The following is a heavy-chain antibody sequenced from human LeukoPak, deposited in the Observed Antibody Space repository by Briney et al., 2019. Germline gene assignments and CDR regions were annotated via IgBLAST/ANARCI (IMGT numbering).Heavy chain of an antibody. J-gene: IGHJ3*02. V-gene: IGHV5-51*01. CDR3: VRRGRGGNSYGGAFDI. CDR1: GYNFISYW. CDR2: IYPEDSDT. Sequence: GESLKISCKGSGYNFISYWIGWVRQMPGKGLECMGIIYPEDSDTRYSPSFQGHVTISADKSISTVYLQWSSLKASDTAMYYCVRRGRGGNSYGGAFDIWGQGTMVTVSS. D-gene: IGHD5-18*01.